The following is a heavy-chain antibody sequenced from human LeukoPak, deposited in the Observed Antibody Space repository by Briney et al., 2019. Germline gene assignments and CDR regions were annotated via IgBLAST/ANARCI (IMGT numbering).Heavy chain of an antibody. CDR1: GASISSYF. V-gene: IGHV4-59*01. CDR3: ARDFVGRKYLGLDV. Sequence: SETLSLTCTVSGASISSYFWSWIRQPPGKGLEWIGYISYSGSTNYNPSLESRVTISVDTSNNHLSLRLRSVTAADTAVYYCARDFVGRKYLGLDVWGHGTTVTVSS. CDR2: ISYSGST. D-gene: IGHD2/OR15-2a*01. J-gene: IGHJ6*02.